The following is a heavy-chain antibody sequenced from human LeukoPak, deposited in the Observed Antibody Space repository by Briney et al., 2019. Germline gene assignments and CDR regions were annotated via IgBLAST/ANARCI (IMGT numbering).Heavy chain of an antibody. V-gene: IGHV3-23*01. CDR3: AKGHDTRTATLDY. D-gene: IGHD1-1*01. Sequence: PGGSLRLSCAASGFTFSTYAMNWVRQAPGKGLEWVSAISGTDESTYYADSVKGRFTISRDNSKNTLYLQMNSLRAEDTAVYYCAKGHDTRTATLDYWGQGTLDTVSS. CDR2: ISGTDEST. J-gene: IGHJ4*02. CDR1: GFTFSTYA.